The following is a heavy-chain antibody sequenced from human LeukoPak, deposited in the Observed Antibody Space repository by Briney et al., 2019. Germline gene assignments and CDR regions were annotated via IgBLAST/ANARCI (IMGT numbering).Heavy chain of an antibody. D-gene: IGHD3-3*01. V-gene: IGHV3-7*05. CDR3: ASQVTIFGGGKYFDY. CDR2: INEDGSDK. Sequence: GRSLRLSCAASGFNFTYYWMTWVRQAPGKGLEWVANINEDGSDKQYVDSVKGRFTISRDNAKNSLYLQMNSLRAEDTAIYYCASQVTIFGGGKYFDYWGQGTLVTVSS. CDR1: GFNFTYYW. J-gene: IGHJ4*02.